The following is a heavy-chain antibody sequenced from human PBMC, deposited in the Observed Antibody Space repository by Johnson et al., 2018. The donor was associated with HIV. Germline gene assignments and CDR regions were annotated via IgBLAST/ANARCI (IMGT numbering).Heavy chain of an antibody. CDR2: INWNGGTT. V-gene: IGHV3-20*04. J-gene: IGHJ3*02. CDR1: GFIFDDYG. CDR3: VRERRHFYDSSGYPDYDAFDI. Sequence: VQLVESGGGVAQPGRSLRLSCAASGFIFDDYGMSWVRQAPGKGLEWVSGINWNGGTTGYADSVRGRFTISRDNAKNSLDLQMHSLRAEDRALYYSVRERRHFYDSSGYPDYDAFDIWGQGTMVTVSP. D-gene: IGHD3-22*01.